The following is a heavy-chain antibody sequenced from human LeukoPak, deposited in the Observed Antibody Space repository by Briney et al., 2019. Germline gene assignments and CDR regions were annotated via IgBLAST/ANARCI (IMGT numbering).Heavy chain of an antibody. J-gene: IGHJ4*02. CDR3: VGSNAWDEYY. CDR1: GFTFSNIA. CDR2: ISRSVGST. D-gene: IGHD6-19*01. Sequence: PGGSLRLSCAASGFTFSNIAMSWVRQAPGKGLEWVSAISRSVGSTYYADSVKGRCTISRDNSKSTVYLQMDSLRADDTAVYYFVGSNAWDEYYWGQGTLVTVAS. V-gene: IGHV3-23*01.